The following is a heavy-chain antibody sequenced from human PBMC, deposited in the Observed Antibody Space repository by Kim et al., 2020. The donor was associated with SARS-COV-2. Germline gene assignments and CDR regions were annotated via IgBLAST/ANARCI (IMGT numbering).Heavy chain of an antibody. CDR2: IAYEGSKK. J-gene: IGHJ3*01. Sequence: GGSLRLSCAASGFNFNNFGFHWVRQAPGKGLEWVAVIAYEGSKKKYADSLKGRFIISRDYSKNTVYLELTSLTPEDTAVYYCATSTVILCFAQFSNDAF. CDR3: ATSTVILCFAQFSNDAF. V-gene: IGHV3-30*03. CDR1: GFNFNNFG. D-gene: IGHD4-4*01.